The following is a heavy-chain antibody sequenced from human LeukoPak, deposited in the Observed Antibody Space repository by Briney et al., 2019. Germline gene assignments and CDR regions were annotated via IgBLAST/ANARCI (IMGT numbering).Heavy chain of an antibody. CDR3: AVKQLGMAYYFDY. CDR2: IIPIFGTA. V-gene: IGHV1-69*01. D-gene: IGHD6-6*01. CDR1: GGTFSSYA. Sequence: SVKVSCKASGGTFSSYAISWVRQAPGQGLEWMGGIIPIFGTANYAQKFQGRVTITADESTSTAYMELSSLRSEDTAVYYCAVKQLGMAYYFDYWSQGTLVTVSS. J-gene: IGHJ4*02.